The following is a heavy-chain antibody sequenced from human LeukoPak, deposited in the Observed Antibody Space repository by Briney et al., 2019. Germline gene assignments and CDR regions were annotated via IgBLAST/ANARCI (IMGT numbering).Heavy chain of an antibody. Sequence: GGSLRLSCAASGFTVSSNYMSWVRQAPGKGLEWVSVIYSGGSTYYADSVRGRFTISRDNSKNTLYLQMNSLRAEDTAVYYCARAIDSSSWYEDAFDIWGQGTMVTVSS. J-gene: IGHJ3*02. CDR2: IYSGGST. D-gene: IGHD6-13*01. V-gene: IGHV3-53*01. CDR1: GFTVSSNY. CDR3: ARAIDSSSWYEDAFDI.